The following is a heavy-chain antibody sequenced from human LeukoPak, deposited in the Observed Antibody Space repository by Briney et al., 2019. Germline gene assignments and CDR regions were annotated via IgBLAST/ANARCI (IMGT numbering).Heavy chain of an antibody. Sequence: GGSLGLSHAASGFTFRSYEMNWVRRAPGKGLEGGSYITSGCSTVYYTDSVKGRYTISRHNAKNTLYLHMNTLRSEDTAVYYCARGLGRAYHYYCMDVWGKGTMVTVSS. CDR2: ITSGCSTV. V-gene: IGHV3-48*03. J-gene: IGHJ6*03. CDR3: ARGLGRAYHYYCMDV. CDR1: GFTFRSYE. D-gene: IGHD1-1*01.